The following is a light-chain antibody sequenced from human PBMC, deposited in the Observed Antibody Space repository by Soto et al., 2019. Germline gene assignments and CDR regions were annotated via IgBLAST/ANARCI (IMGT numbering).Light chain of an antibody. CDR3: QQFNSYPEFT. J-gene: IGKJ3*01. CDR1: QGISSA. CDR2: DAS. Sequence: AIQLTQSPSSLSASVGDRVTITCRASQGISSALAWYQQKPGKAPKLLIYDASSLESGVPSRFSGSGSGTDFNLTISSLQPEDFATYYCQQFNSYPEFTFGPGTKVDIK. V-gene: IGKV1-13*02.